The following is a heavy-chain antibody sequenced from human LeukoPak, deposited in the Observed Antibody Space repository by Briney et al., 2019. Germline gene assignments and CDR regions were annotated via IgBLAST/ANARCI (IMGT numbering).Heavy chain of an antibody. V-gene: IGHV1-69*04. CDR2: IVPIFGIA. J-gene: IGHJ4*02. CDR3: ARLADTAMDLDY. CDR1: GGTFSSYA. D-gene: IGHD5-18*01. Sequence: SVKVSCKASGGTFSSYAISWVRQAPGQGLEWMGRIVPIFGIANYAQKFQGRVTITADKSTSTAYMELSSLRSEDTAVYYCARLADTAMDLDYWGRGTLVTVSP.